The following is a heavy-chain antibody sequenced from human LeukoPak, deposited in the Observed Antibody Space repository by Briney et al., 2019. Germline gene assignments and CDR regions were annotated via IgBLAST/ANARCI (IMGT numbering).Heavy chain of an antibody. Sequence: GASVKVSCKASGYTFTSYYMHWVRQAPGQGLEWMGWISAYNGNTNYAQKLQGRVTMTTDTSTSTAYMELRSLRSDDTAVYYCASFYGDPREGNAFDIWGQGTMVTVSS. D-gene: IGHD4-17*01. CDR3: ASFYGDPREGNAFDI. CDR1: GYTFTSYY. V-gene: IGHV1-18*04. CDR2: ISAYNGNT. J-gene: IGHJ3*02.